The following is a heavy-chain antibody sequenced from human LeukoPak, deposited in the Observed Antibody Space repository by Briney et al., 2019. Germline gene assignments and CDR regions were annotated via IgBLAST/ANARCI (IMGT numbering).Heavy chain of an antibody. CDR3: ARVPANYYDSSGYNNMDV. V-gene: IGHV1-69*05. J-gene: IGHJ6*03. D-gene: IGHD3-22*01. CDR2: IIPIFGTA. Sequence: ASVKVSCKASGGTFSSYAISWVLQAPGQGLEWMGGIIPIFGTANYAQKFQGRVTITTDESTSTAYMELSSLRSEDTAVYYCARVPANYYDSSGYNNMDVWGKGTTVTVSS. CDR1: GGTFSSYA.